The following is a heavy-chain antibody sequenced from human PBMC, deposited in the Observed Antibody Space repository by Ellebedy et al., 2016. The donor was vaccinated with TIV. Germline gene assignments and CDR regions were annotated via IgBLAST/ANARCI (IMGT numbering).Heavy chain of an antibody. Sequence: ASVKVSCKASSYTFTSYGISWVRQAPGQGLEWMGWISAHNGHTNYAQKLQGRVTMTTESSTRTAYMELRSLRSDDTAVYYCARDQEASQYYYGSGTYIVWFDPWGPGTLVTVSS. CDR1: SYTFTSYG. CDR2: ISAHNGHT. V-gene: IGHV1-18*01. CDR3: ARDQEASQYYYGSGTYIVWFDP. J-gene: IGHJ5*02. D-gene: IGHD3-10*01.